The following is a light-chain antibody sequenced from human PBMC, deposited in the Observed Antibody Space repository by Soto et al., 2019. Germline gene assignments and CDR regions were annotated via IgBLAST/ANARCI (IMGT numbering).Light chain of an antibody. Sequence: DVVMTQSPLSLPVTPGEPASISCRSSQSLLHSNGYNYMDWYVQKPGQSPQPLIYLGSKRASGVPDRFSGSGSGTDFTLKISRVEAEDVGIYYCMQALHTPPVTFGGGTKVEIK. V-gene: IGKV2-28*01. CDR2: LGS. J-gene: IGKJ4*01. CDR3: MQALHTPPVT. CDR1: QSLLHSNGYNY.